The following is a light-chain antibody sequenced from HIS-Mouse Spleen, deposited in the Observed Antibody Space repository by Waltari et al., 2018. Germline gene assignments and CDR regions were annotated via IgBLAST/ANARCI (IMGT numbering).Light chain of an antibody. V-gene: IGLV3-1*01. CDR2: QDS. CDR1: QLGDKY. J-gene: IGLJ1*01. CDR3: QAWDSSTYV. Sequence: SYELTQPPSVSVSPGQTASITRSGDQLGDKYACWYQPKPGQSPVLVIYQDSKRPSGIPERFSGSNSGNTATLTISGTQAMDEADYYCQAWDSSTYVFGTGTKVTVL.